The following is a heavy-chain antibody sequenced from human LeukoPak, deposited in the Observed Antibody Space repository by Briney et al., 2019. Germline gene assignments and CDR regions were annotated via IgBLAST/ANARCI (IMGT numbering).Heavy chain of an antibody. CDR3: ARAYFYDTSGYYYGY. CDR1: GFTFNTYS. J-gene: IGHJ4*02. Sequence: PGGSLRLSCAASGFTFNTYSMTWVRQAPGKGMKWVSSISGSGTYIYYADSVKGRFTISRDNAKNSLYLQMNGLRAEDTAVYYCARAYFYDTSGYYYGYWGQGTLVTVSS. D-gene: IGHD3-22*01. CDR2: ISGSGTYI. V-gene: IGHV3-21*01.